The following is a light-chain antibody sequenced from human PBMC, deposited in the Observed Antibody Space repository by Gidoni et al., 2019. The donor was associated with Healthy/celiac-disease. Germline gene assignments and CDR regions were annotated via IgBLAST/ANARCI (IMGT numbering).Light chain of an antibody. V-gene: IGKV1-5*03. J-gene: IGKJ1*01. CDR3: QQYNSYSRT. CDR2: KAS. Sequence: DIQMTQSPSTLSASVGDRVPITCRASQRISSWLAWYQQKPGKAPKLLIYKASSLESGVPSRFSGSGSGTEFTLTISSLQPDDFATYYCQQYNSYSRTFXQXTKVEIK. CDR1: QRISSW.